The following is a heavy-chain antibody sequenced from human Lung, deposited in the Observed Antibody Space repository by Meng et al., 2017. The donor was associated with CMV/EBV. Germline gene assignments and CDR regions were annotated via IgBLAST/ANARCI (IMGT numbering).Heavy chain of an antibody. J-gene: IGHJ4*02. Sequence: SETLSLXCTVSGYSISSGYYCGWIRQPPGKGLEWIGSIYHSGSSYYTPSLKSRVTISVDTSKNQLSLRMSSVTAADTAVYYCARGIHGSVDYWGQGTLVTVSS. CDR1: GYSISSGYY. D-gene: IGHD3-10*01. V-gene: IGHV4-38-2*02. CDR2: IYHSGSS. CDR3: ARGIHGSVDY.